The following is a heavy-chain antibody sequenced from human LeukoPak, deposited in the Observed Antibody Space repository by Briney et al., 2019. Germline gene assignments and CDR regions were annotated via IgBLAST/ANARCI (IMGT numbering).Heavy chain of an antibody. CDR1: GFSFSDYY. V-gene: IGHV3-11*03. CDR2: ISGSTSYT. J-gene: IGHJ5*02. Sequence: GGSLRLSCAASGFSFSDYYMSWIRQAPGKGLEWVSYISGSTSYTDYADSVKGRFTISRDNAKNSLYLQMNSLRAEDTAVYYCARTLVAAPGSKGVPWGQGTLVTVSS. D-gene: IGHD6-13*01. CDR3: ARTLVAAPGSKGVP.